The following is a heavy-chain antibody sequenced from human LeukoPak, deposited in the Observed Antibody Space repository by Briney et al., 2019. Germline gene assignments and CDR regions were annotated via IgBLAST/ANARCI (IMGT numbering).Heavy chain of an antibody. CDR1: GFTFSSYS. Sequence: GGSLRLSCAASGFTFSSYSMNWVRQAPGKGLEWVSSISSSSSYIYYANSVKGRFTISKDNAKNSLYLQMNSLRAEDTAVYYCARDSQDAFDIWGQGTMVTVSS. V-gene: IGHV3-21*01. CDR2: ISSSSSYI. J-gene: IGHJ3*02. CDR3: ARDSQDAFDI.